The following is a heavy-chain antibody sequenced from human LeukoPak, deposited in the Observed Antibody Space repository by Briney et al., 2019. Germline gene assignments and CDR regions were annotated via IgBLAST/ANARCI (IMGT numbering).Heavy chain of an antibody. CDR2: LRGRGNYV. J-gene: IGHJ4*02. CDR1: VFIYRSYA. D-gene: IGHD5-12*01. CDR3: AKGGVYSGYDLSFEY. Sequence: GGSVSLSCAACVFIYRSYAMSGVGQPRWRGRAGVSSLRGRGNYVYYGESVKGRFTIARDNHKHTLYLQMNSLRADDTAVYYCAKGGVYSGYDLSFEYWGQGAVVTVSS. V-gene: IGHV3-23*01.